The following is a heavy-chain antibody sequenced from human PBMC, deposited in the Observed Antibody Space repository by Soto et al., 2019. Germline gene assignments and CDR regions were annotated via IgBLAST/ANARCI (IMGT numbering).Heavy chain of an antibody. Sequence: PSHNLSLTCAISGDSVSRNTAAWNSIRQSPSRGLEWLGRTYYRSKWYNDYALPVKSRITINPDTSKNQFSLQLNSVTREDTAVYYCARGTYYYDSSGYVFAEYFQHWGQGTLVTVSS. CDR3: ARGTYYYDSSGYVFAEYFQH. CDR2: TYYRSKWYN. D-gene: IGHD3-22*01. J-gene: IGHJ1*01. CDR1: GDSVSRNTAA. V-gene: IGHV6-1*01.